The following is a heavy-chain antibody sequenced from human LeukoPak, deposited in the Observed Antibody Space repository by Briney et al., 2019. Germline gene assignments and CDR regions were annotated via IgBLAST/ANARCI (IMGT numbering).Heavy chain of an antibody. Sequence: ASVKVSCKASGYTFTGHYMHWVRQAPGQGLEWMGWINPNSGGTNYAQKFQGRVTMTRDTSISTAYMELSRLRSDDTAVYYCARDEVAAAGSLGLDYWGQGTLVTVSS. D-gene: IGHD6-13*01. CDR1: GYTFTGHY. CDR3: ARDEVAAAGSLGLDY. CDR2: INPNSGGT. J-gene: IGHJ4*02. V-gene: IGHV1-2*02.